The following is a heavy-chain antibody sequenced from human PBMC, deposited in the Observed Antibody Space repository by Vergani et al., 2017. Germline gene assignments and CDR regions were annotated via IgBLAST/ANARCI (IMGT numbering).Heavy chain of an antibody. CDR1: GGSISSSSYY. CDR2: INHSGST. D-gene: IGHD3-16*01. Sequence: QLQLQESGPGLVKPSETLSLTCTVSGGSISSSSYYWGWIRQPPGKGLEWIGEINHSGSTNYNPSLKSRVTISVDTSNNQFSLKLSSVTAADTAVYYCARWGLGYMDVWGKGTTVTVSS. V-gene: IGHV4-39*07. J-gene: IGHJ6*03. CDR3: ARWGLGYMDV.